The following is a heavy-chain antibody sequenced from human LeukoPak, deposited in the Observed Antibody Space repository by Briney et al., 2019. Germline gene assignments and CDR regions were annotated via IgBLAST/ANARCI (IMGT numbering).Heavy chain of an antibody. Sequence: ASVKVSCKASGYTLTGYYMHWVRQAPGQGLEWMGWINPNSGGTNYAQKFQGRVTMTRDTSISTAYMELSRLRSDDTAVYYCARPRGITMVRGVMGFDPWGQGTLVTVSS. CDR3: ARPRGITMVRGVMGFDP. D-gene: IGHD3-10*01. CDR1: GYTLTGYY. CDR2: INPNSGGT. J-gene: IGHJ5*02. V-gene: IGHV1-2*02.